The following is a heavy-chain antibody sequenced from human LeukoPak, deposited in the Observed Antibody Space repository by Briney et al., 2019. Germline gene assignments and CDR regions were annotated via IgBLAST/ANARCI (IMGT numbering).Heavy chain of an antibody. J-gene: IGHJ4*02. D-gene: IGHD3-9*01. CDR3: ARADYDILTGYYLDY. CDR1: GGSISSGRYY. Sequence: SETLSLSCTVSGGSISSGRYYWNWLRQHPGKGLEWLGFIYYSGSTNYNPSLKSRVIISLDTSKNQFSLKLSSVTAADTAVYYCARADYDILTGYYLDYWGQGTLVTVSS. CDR2: IYYSGST. V-gene: IGHV4-31*03.